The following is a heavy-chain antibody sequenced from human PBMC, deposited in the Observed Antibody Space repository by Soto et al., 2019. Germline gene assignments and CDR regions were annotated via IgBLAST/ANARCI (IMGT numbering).Heavy chain of an antibody. Sequence: ASVKVSCKASGYTFTSYYMHWVRQAPGQGLEWMGIINPSGGSTTYAQKFQGRVTMTRDTSTSTVYMELTSLRSEDTAMYYCSSQARHEQHAYWGQGTLVTVSS. CDR3: SSQARHEQHAY. D-gene: IGHD6-13*01. CDR1: GYTFTSYY. V-gene: IGHV1-46*03. CDR2: INPSGGST. J-gene: IGHJ4*02.